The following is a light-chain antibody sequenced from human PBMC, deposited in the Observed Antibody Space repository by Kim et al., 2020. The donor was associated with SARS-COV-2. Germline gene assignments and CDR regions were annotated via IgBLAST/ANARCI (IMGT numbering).Light chain of an antibody. CDR3: QQYGSAPRA. Sequence: TPRERATLSCSASQSVSGSYLAWYQQKPGQAPRLLIYVASSRATSIPDRISGSGSGTDFTLTINRLEPEDFAVYDCQQYGSAPRAFGEETKVDIK. CDR2: VAS. CDR1: QSVSGSY. J-gene: IGKJ1*01. V-gene: IGKV3-20*01.